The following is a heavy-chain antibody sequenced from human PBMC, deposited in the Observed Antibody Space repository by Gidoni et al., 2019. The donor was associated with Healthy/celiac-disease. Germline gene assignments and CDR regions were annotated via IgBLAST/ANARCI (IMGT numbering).Heavy chain of an antibody. CDR1: GYTFTGYY. V-gene: IGHV1-2*04. J-gene: IGHJ6*02. CDR3: ARAEYYDILTGYYPLDYYGMDV. CDR2: INPNSGGT. D-gene: IGHD3-9*01. Sequence: QVQLVQSGAEVKKPGASVTVSCKASGYTFTGYYMHWVRQAPGQGLEWMGWINPNSGGTNYAQKFKGWVTMTRDTSISTAYMELSRLRSDDTAVYYCARAEYYDILTGYYPLDYYGMDVWGQGTTVTVSS.